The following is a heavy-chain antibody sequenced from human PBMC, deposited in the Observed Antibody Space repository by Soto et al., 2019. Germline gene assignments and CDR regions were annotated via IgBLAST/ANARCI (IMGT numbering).Heavy chain of an antibody. D-gene: IGHD6-6*01. V-gene: IGHV3-23*01. Sequence: EVQLLESGGGLVQPGESLRLSCAASGFTFGSYFMNWVRQAPGKGPEWVSDINKDGGRTHYADYEMGRFTISSDNSRNTLYLQMNRLRAEDTALYYCAKDRPWYGIDVWCQGTTVTVSS. CDR1: GFTFGSYF. CDR3: AKDRPWYGIDV. CDR2: INKDGGRT. J-gene: IGHJ6*02.